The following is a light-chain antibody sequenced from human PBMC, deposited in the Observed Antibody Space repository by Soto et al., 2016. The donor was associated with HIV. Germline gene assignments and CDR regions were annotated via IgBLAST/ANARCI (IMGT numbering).Light chain of an antibody. CDR1: NLGSKY. Sequence: SYELTQPPSVSVSPGQTASIPCSGDNLGSKYTSWYQQMPSQSPVLVIYQDAKRPSGISERFSGSNSGNTATLTISGTQAMDEADYYCQAWDSSTVVFGGGTKLTVL. CDR3: QAWDSSTVV. V-gene: IGLV3-1*01. J-gene: IGLJ2*01. CDR2: QDA.